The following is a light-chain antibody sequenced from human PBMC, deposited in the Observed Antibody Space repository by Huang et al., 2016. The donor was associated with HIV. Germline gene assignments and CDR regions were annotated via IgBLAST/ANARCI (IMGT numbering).Light chain of an antibody. CDR1: QSVSSN. Sequence: IVMTQSPATLSVSPGERATLSCRASQSVSSNLAWYQQKPGQAPRLLIVDASTRAPGLPGRFSGRGSGTEFSLTISNLQSEDSAVYYCQHYYNWPPLTFGGGTKVVIK. J-gene: IGKJ4*01. CDR2: DAS. V-gene: IGKV3-15*01. CDR3: QHYYNWPPLT.